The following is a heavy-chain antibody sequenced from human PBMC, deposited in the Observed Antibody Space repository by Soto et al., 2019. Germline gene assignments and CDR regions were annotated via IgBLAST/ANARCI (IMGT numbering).Heavy chain of an antibody. CDR1: GGSISSYY. CDR2: IYYSGST. V-gene: IGHV4-59*01. Sequence: SETLSLTCTVSGGSISSYYWSWIRQPPGKGLEWIGYIYYSGSTNYNPSLKSRVTISVDTSKNQFSLKLSSVTAADTAVYYCARAARPYYYDSSGYYNDYWGQGTLVTVSS. J-gene: IGHJ4*02. CDR3: ARAARPYYYDSSGYYNDY. D-gene: IGHD3-22*01.